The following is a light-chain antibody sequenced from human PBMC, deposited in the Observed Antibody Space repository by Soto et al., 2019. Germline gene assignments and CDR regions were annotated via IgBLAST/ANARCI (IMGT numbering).Light chain of an antibody. CDR2: DAS. V-gene: IGKV3-11*01. Sequence: EIVLTQSPATRSLSPGERATLSCRASQSVSTYLAWYQQKPGQAPRILIYDASRRATGIPARFSGSGSGTDFTLTISSLEPEDFAVYYCQLRGKWPPPFGGGTKVEIK. CDR1: QSVSTY. J-gene: IGKJ4*01. CDR3: QLRGKWPPP.